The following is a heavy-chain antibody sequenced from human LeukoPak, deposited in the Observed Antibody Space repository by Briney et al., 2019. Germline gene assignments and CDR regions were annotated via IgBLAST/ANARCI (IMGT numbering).Heavy chain of an antibody. Sequence: GGSLRLSCVGSGFTFSDAWMSWIRQAPGKGLEWVGRIKSKSDGGTIDYAAPVKGRFTISRDDSRNTLYLQMNSLKTEDTAVYYCTTRRQDGWWGQGTLVTVS. CDR2: IKSKSDGGTI. CDR1: GFTFSDAW. V-gene: IGHV3-15*01. CDR3: TTRRQDGW. J-gene: IGHJ4*02. D-gene: IGHD2-15*01.